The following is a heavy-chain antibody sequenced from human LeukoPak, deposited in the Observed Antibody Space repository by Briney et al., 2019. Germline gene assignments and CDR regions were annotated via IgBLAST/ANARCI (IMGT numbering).Heavy chain of an antibody. V-gene: IGHV1-8*01. CDR3: AGGPRAAADDY. J-gene: IGHJ4*02. CDR2: MNPNSGNT. CDR1: GYTFTSYD. Sequence: GASVKVSCKASGYTFTSYDINWVRQATGQGLEWMGWMNPNSGNTGYAQKFQGRVTMTRNTSISTAYMELSSLTSEDTGIYYCAGGPRAAADDYWGQGTLVTVSS. D-gene: IGHD6-13*01.